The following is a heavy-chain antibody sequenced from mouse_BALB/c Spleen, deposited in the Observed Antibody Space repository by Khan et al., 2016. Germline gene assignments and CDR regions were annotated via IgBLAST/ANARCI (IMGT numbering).Heavy chain of an antibody. J-gene: IGHJ3*01. Sequence: EVQLQESGGGLVQPGGSMKLSCAASGFTFSGAWMDWVRQSPEKGLEWVAEIRNKANNPATYYAESVKGRFTISGDDSKRSVYLQMNSLRAEDTGIYYCTRQSGSWLAYWGQGTLVTVSA. CDR2: IRNKANNPAT. CDR3: TRQSGSWLAY. CDR1: GFTFSGAW. V-gene: IGHV6-6*01. D-gene: IGHD4-1*01.